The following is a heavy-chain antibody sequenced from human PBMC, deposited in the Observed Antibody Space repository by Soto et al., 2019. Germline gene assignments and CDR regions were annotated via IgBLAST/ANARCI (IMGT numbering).Heavy chain of an antibody. Sequence: VSLKLATSASGFTFISYAMSWVRPAPGKGLEWVSAISGSGGSTYYADSVKGRFTISRDNSKNTLYLQMNSLRAEDTAVYYCAKNGDSSGYYSYFQHWGQGNLVTLS. CDR3: AKNGDSSGYYSYFQH. CDR1: GFTFISYA. V-gene: IGHV3-23*01. J-gene: IGHJ1*01. D-gene: IGHD3-22*01. CDR2: ISGSGGST.